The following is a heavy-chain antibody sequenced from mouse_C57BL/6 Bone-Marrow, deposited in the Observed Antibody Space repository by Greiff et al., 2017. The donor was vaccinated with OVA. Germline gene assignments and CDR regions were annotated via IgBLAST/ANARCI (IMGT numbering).Heavy chain of an antibody. V-gene: IGHV1-19*01. CDR1: GYTFTDYY. Sequence: DVQLQESGPVLVKPGASVKMSCKASGYTFTDYYMNWVKQSHGKSLEWIGVINPYNGGTSYNQKFKGKATLSVDQSSSTAYMELNSLTSEDSAVYYCAREGSYYGSSYVGYFDDWGKGTTLTVSS. CDR3: AREGSYYGSSYVGYFDD. D-gene: IGHD1-1*01. J-gene: IGHJ2*01. CDR2: INPYNGGT.